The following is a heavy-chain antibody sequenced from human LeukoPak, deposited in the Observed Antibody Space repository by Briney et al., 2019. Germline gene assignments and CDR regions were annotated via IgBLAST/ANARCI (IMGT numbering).Heavy chain of an antibody. D-gene: IGHD5-24*01. CDR3: ARLSDGYNSDYYYMDV. CDR1: GYSFTNYW. V-gene: IGHV5-51*01. CDR2: IYPGDSDT. J-gene: IGHJ6*03. Sequence: GESLKISCKGSGYSFTNYWIGWVRQMPGKGLEWMGTIYPGDSDTRYSPSFQGQVTISADKSISTAYLQWSSLKASDTAMYYCARLSDGYNSDYYYMDVWGKGTTVTVSS.